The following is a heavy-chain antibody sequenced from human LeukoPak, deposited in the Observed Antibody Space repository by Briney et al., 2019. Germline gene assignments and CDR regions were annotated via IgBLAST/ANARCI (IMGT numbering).Heavy chain of an antibody. J-gene: IGHJ3*02. CDR1: GGTFSSYA. Sequence: SVKVSCKASGGTFSSYAISWVRQAPGQGLEWMGGIIPIFGTANYAQKFQGRVTITTDEPTSTAYMELSSLRSEDTAVYYCARDQGPIDAFDIWGQGTMVTVSS. CDR3: ARDQGPIDAFDI. CDR2: IIPIFGTA. V-gene: IGHV1-69*05.